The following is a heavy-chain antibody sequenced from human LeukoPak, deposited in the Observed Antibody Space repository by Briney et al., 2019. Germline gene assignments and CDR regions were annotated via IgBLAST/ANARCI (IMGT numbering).Heavy chain of an antibody. Sequence: GGSLRLSCAASGFTFSNFAMTWVRQAPGKGLEWVSGVSGSGDTTYYADSVRGRFTISRENSKNILYLQMNSLRAEDTALYFCAKFAVYDILTGYYKNWFDPWGQGTLVSVSS. D-gene: IGHD3-9*01. J-gene: IGHJ5*02. V-gene: IGHV3-23*01. CDR2: VSGSGDTT. CDR3: AKFAVYDILTGYYKNWFDP. CDR1: GFTFSNFA.